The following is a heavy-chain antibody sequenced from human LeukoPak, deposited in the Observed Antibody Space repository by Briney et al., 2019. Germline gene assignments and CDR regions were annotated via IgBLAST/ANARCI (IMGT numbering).Heavy chain of an antibody. Sequence: SGPPLVNPTQTLNMTCTFSGFTLSTSGVGMAWIRQPPVKALALIAIIYWNDDQYYSPSLKSMLTITKDTSKNLVVLTMTNMDPVDTATYFCAHPDLIDGYNSDAFDFWGEGTMVTVSS. CDR3: AHPDLIDGYNSDAFDF. CDR2: IYWNDDQ. V-gene: IGHV2-5*01. D-gene: IGHD5-24*01. J-gene: IGHJ3*01. CDR1: GFTLSTSGVG.